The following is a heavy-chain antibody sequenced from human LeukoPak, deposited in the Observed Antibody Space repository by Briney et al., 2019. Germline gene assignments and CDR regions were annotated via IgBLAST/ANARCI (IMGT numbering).Heavy chain of an antibody. Sequence: SGTLSLTCAVSGGSISSSNWWSWVRQPPGKGLEWIGEIYHSGSTNYNPSLKSRVTMSVDTSKNQFSLKLSSVTAADTAVYYCASVSGSGWSRAFDIWGQGTMVTVSS. V-gene: IGHV4-4*02. CDR2: IYHSGST. CDR1: GGSISSSNW. D-gene: IGHD6-19*01. J-gene: IGHJ3*02. CDR3: ASVSGSGWSRAFDI.